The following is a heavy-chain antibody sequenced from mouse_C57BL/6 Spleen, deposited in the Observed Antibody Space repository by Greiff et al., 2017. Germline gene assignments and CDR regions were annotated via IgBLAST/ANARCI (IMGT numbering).Heavy chain of an antibody. D-gene: IGHD3-2*02. CDR2: ISDGGSYT. V-gene: IGHV5-4*01. CDR1: GFTFSSYA. J-gene: IGHJ2*01. Sequence: EVNLVESGGGLVKPGGSLKLSCAASGFTFSSYAMSWVRQTPEKRLEWVATISDGGSYTYYPDNVKGRFTISRDNAKNNLYLQMSHLKSEDTAMYYCARERTAQAFDYWGQGTTLTVSS. CDR3: ARERTAQAFDY.